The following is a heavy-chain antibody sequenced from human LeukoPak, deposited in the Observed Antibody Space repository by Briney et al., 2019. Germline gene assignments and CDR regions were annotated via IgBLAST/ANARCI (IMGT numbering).Heavy chain of an antibody. CDR3: AKDPVTSPIGAFDI. CDR1: GFTFSNSW. Sequence: GGSLRLSCIASGFTFSNSWLSWVRQAPGKGLEWVSAISGSGGSTYYADSVKGRFTISRDNSKNTLYLQMNSLRAEDTAVYYCAKDPVTSPIGAFDIWGQGTMVTVSS. CDR2: ISGSGGST. D-gene: IGHD5-18*01. J-gene: IGHJ3*02. V-gene: IGHV3-23*01.